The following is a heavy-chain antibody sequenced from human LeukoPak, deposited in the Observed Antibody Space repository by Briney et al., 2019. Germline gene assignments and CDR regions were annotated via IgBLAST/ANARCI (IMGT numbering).Heavy chain of an antibody. CDR2: FYQSENT. D-gene: IGHD6-25*01. J-gene: IGHJ5*02. V-gene: IGHV4-59*01. Sequence: SETLSLTCTVSGASISNDYWCWIRQPPGKGLEWLGCFYQSENTNYSPSLKSRVTISVDTSNSQVFLRLTSVTAADTAIYYCTRDGSARSLATWGQGTLVTVSS. CDR3: TRDGSARSLAT. CDR1: GASISNDY.